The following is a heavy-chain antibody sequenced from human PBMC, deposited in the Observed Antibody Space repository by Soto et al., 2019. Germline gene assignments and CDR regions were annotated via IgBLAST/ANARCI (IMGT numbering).Heavy chain of an antibody. Sequence: PGGSLRLSCAASGFTLSSHNMNWVRQAPGKGLEWVSSISSSSTFIYYADSVKGRFTISRDNAKNSLYLQMNSLRAEDTAVYYCARHPERIAQIGWFDPWGEGTLVTLSS. V-gene: IGHV3-21*01. CDR1: GFTLSSHN. CDR2: ISSSSTFI. CDR3: ARHPERIAQIGWFDP. J-gene: IGHJ5*02. D-gene: IGHD6-13*01.